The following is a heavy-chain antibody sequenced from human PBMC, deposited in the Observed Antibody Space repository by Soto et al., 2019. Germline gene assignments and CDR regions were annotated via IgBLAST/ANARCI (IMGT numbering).Heavy chain of an antibody. V-gene: IGHV4-34*01. CDR2: INHSGST. D-gene: IGHD2-2*01. J-gene: IGHJ6*03. CDR3: ARGPRKVVPAASPYYYYYMDV. CDR1: GGSFSGYY. Sequence: SETLSLTCAVYGGSFSGYYWSWIRQPPGKGLEWIGEINHSGSTNYNPSLKSRVTISVDTSKNQFSLKLSSVTAADTAVDYCARGPRKVVPAASPYYYYYMDVWGKGTTVTVSS.